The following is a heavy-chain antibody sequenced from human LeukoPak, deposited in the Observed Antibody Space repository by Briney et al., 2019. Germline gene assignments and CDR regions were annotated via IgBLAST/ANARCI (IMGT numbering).Heavy chain of an antibody. Sequence: PSETLSLTCTVPGGSISSGYYWGWIRQPPGKGLEWIGSIYHSGSTYYNPSLKSRVTISVDTSKNQFSLKLSSVTAADTAVYYCARDPEFTIFGVVIIPPDVWGKGTTVTVSS. D-gene: IGHD3-3*01. CDR1: GGSISSGYY. CDR2: IYHSGST. CDR3: ARDPEFTIFGVVIIPPDV. J-gene: IGHJ6*04. V-gene: IGHV4-38-2*02.